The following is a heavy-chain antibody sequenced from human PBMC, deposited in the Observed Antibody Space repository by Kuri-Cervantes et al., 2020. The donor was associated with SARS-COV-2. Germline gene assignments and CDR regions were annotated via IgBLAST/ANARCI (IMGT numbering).Heavy chain of an antibody. CDR1: GFSFSRSG. V-gene: IGHV3-33*01. J-gene: IGHJ6*03. CDR3: ARSGSGTYFHYFYYYMDV. Sequence: GGSLRLSCAASGFSFSRSGMHWVRQAPGKGLEWLAVILYDGSDKFYADSVKGRFTVSRDNSKTTLYLQMNSRRAEDTAVYYCARSGSGTYFHYFYYYMDVWGKGTTVTVSS. CDR2: ILYDGSDK. D-gene: IGHD3-10*01.